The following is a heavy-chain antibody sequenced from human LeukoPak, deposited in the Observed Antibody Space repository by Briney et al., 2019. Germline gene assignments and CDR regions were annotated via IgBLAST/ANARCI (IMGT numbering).Heavy chain of an antibody. D-gene: IGHD3-3*01. CDR3: ARFWGGYPLSNWFDP. V-gene: IGHV4-38-2*02. CDR1: GYSISSGYY. Sequence: PSETLSLTCTVSGYSISSGYYWGWIRQPPGKGLEWIGSIYHSGSTYYNPSLKSRVTISVDTSKNQFSLKLSSVTAADTAVYYCARFWGGYPLSNWFDPRGQGTLVTVSS. CDR2: IYHSGST. J-gene: IGHJ5*02.